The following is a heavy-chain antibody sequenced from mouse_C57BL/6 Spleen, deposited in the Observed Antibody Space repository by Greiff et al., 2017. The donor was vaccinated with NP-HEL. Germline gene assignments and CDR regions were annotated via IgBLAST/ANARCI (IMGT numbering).Heavy chain of an antibody. J-gene: IGHJ2*01. D-gene: IGHD3-2*02. CDR1: GYAFTNYL. Sequence: QVQLQQSGAELVRPGTSVKVSCKASGYAFTNYLIEWVKQRPGQGLEWIGVINPGSGGTNYNEKFKGKATLTADKSSSTAYMQLSSLTSEDSAVYFCARRVRQEDYFDYWGQGTTLTVSS. CDR3: ARRVRQEDYFDY. CDR2: INPGSGGT. V-gene: IGHV1-54*01.